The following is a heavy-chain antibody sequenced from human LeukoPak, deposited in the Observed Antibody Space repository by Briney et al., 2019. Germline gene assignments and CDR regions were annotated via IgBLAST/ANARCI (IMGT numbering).Heavy chain of an antibody. CDR1: GFTFSSYG. Sequence: PGGSLRLSCVASGFTFSSYGMSWVRQAPGKGLEWVSAISGNAADTFYADSVKGRFTISRDNSKNTLYLQMKSLRAEDTAIYYCAKENWGYNWKYDSSGSGINYWGRGTLVTFSS. CDR3: AKENWGYNWKYDSSGSGINY. D-gene: IGHD3-22*01. J-gene: IGHJ4*02. CDR2: ISGNAADT. V-gene: IGHV3-23*01.